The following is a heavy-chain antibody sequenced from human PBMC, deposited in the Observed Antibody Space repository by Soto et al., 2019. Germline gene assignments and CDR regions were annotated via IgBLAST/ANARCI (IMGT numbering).Heavy chain of an antibody. Sequence: ASVKVSCKASGYIFTNHYIHWVRQAPGQGLEWMGKINPSGGSTNYLQKFQGRITMTRDTSTGTVYMELSSLRSEYTAVYFCARADYYDSSGFYYDCWGQGSLVTVSS. V-gene: IGHV1-46*01. CDR2: INPSGGST. CDR3: ARADYYDSSGFYYDC. CDR1: GYIFTNHY. D-gene: IGHD3-22*01. J-gene: IGHJ4*02.